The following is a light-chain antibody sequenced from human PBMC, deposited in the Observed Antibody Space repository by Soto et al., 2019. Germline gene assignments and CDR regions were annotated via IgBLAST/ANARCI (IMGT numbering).Light chain of an antibody. J-gene: IGLJ3*02. CDR2: SNN. CDR3: AAWDDSLNGPV. Sequence: QSVLTQPPSASGTPGQRVTISCSGSSSNIGSNTGNWYQQLPGTAPKLLLYSNNQPPAGVPDRFSGAKSGTSASLAIRGLQSEDEDDYYGAAWDDSLNGPVFGGGTKRTVL. V-gene: IGLV1-44*01. CDR1: SSNIGSNT.